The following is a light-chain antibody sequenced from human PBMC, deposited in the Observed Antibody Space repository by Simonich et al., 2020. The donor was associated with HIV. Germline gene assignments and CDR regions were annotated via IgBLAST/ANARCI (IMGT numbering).Light chain of an antibody. V-gene: IGKV3-20*01. Sequence: EIVLTQSPGTLSLSPGERATLSCRASQRVSDSFLAWYTQKPGLAPRLLIYGASSRATGTPDRFSGSGSGTDFTLTISRLEPEDFAVYYCQQYGSSPFTFGPGTKVDIK. CDR2: GAS. CDR3: QQYGSSPFT. J-gene: IGKJ3*01. CDR1: QRVSDSF.